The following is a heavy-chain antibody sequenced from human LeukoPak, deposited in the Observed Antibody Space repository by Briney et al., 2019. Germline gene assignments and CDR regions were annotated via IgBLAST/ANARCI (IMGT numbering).Heavy chain of an antibody. D-gene: IGHD5-18*01. CDR2: ISSSSSYI. Sequence: GGSLRLSCAASGFTFSSYSMNWVRQAPGKGLEWVSSISSSSSYIYYADSVKGRFTISRDNAKNSLYLQMNSLRAEDTAVYYCARGLGPDTAMVPPYWGQGTLVTVSS. CDR3: ARGLGPDTAMVPPY. J-gene: IGHJ4*02. V-gene: IGHV3-21*01. CDR1: GFTFSSYS.